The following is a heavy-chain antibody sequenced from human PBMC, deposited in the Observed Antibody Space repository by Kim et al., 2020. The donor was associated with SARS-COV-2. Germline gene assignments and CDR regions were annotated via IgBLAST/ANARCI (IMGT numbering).Heavy chain of an antibody. CDR2: IIPIFGTA. CDR1: GGTFSSYA. J-gene: IGHJ4*02. D-gene: IGHD6-13*01. V-gene: IGHV1-69*13. CDR3: ARAPWGSSWSMGYFDY. Sequence: SVKVSCKASGGTFSSYAISWVRQAPGQGLEWMGGIIPIFGTANYAQKFQGRVTITADESTSTAYMELSSLRSEDTAVYYCARAPWGSSWSMGYFDYWGQGTLVTVSS.